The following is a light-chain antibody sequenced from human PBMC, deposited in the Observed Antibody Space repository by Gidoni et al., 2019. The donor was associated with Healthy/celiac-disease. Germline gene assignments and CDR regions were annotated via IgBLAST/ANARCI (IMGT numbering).Light chain of an antibody. CDR3: AAWDDSLNEV. J-gene: IGLJ1*01. V-gene: IGLV1-44*01. Sequence: QSVLTQPPSASGTPGQRVTISCSGSRSNIGSNTVNCCKQPPGTAPKLLIYSNNQRPSGVPDRFSGSKSGTSASLAISGLQSEDDADYYCAAWDDSLNEVFGTGTKVTVL. CDR1: RSNIGSNT. CDR2: SNN.